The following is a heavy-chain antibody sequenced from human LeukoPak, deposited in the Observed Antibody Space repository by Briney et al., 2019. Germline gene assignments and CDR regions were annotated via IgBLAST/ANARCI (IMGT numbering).Heavy chain of an antibody. D-gene: IGHD5-24*01. Sequence: SETLSLTCTVSGGSIINHFWSWIRQPPGKGLEWIGYIYHSGTISYNPSLKSRVAISVDTSKNQFPLRLISMTPADTAVYYCARGGDGYNFGDYWGQGILVTVSS. CDR3: ARGGDGYNFGDY. V-gene: IGHV4-59*11. J-gene: IGHJ4*02. CDR2: IYHSGTI. CDR1: GGSIINHF.